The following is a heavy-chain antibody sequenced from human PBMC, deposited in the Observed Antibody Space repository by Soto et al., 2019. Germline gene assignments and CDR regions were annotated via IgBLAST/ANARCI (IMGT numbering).Heavy chain of an antibody. CDR3: ARGDIVVVPAAMGD. V-gene: IGHV4-34*01. J-gene: IGHJ4*02. CDR2: INHSGST. CDR1: GGSFSGYY. D-gene: IGHD2-2*01. Sequence: SETLSLTCAVYGGSFSGYYWSWIRQPPGKGLEWIGEINHSGSTNYNPSLKSRVTISVDTSKNPFSLKLSSVTAADTAVYYCARGDIVVVPAAMGDWGQGTLVTVSS.